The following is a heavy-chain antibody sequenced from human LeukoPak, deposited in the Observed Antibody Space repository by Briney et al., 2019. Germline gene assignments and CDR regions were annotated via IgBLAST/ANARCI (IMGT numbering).Heavy chain of an antibody. D-gene: IGHD6-19*01. J-gene: IGHJ4*02. CDR3: ARHLTSEYSSGWYYVDY. CDR2: IYHSGRT. V-gene: IGHV4-39*01. CDR1: GGSIRTYY. Sequence: SETLSLTCTVSGGSIRTYYWSWIRQPPGKGLEWIGNIYHSGRTHYNPSLKSRVTIFVDTSKNQFSLKLSSVTATDRAVYYCARHLTSEYSSGWYYVDYWGQGTLVTVSS.